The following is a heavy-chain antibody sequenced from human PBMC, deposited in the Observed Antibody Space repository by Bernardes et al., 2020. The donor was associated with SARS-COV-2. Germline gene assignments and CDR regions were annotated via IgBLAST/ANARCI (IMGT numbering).Heavy chain of an antibody. V-gene: IGHV1-18*01. CDR1: GYTFRTFG. CDR2: ISAHIGNT. J-gene: IGHJ4*01. D-gene: IGHD3-16*01. CDR3: ARGLHLGELTDY. Sequence: ASVKVSCKASGYTFRTFGITWVRQAPGQGLEWMGWISAHIGNTDYAQKFQGRVTLTTDTSTNTAYMELRSLRSDDTAVYYCARGLHLGELTDYWGHGTLVTVSS.